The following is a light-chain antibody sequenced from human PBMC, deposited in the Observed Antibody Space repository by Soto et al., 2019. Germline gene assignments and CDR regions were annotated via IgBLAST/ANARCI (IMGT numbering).Light chain of an antibody. CDR2: GAS. J-gene: IGKJ1*01. CDR3: QQYDIWPPT. Sequence: EIVLTQSPVTLSLSPGERATLSCRASQSVSTYLAWFQQKPGQTPRLLFNGASTRATGIPARFTGSGSGTEFILTISSLQSEDFAVYYCQQYDIWPPTFGQGTKVDIK. CDR1: QSVSTY. V-gene: IGKV3-15*01.